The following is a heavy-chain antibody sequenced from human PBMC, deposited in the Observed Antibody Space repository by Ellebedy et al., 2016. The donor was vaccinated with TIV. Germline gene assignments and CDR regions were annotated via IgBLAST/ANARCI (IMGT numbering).Heavy chain of an antibody. V-gene: IGHV1-69*04. J-gene: IGHJ4*02. CDR3: ARGPPKWEVPLDLDY. Sequence: ASVKVSCKASGYTFTSYGISWVRQAPGLGLEWMGRIIPIVGITIYAQKFQDRVTITEDNFTNTVYMEMSSLTSEDTAVYYCARGPPKWEVPLDLDYWGQGTLVIVSS. CDR1: GYTFTSYG. D-gene: IGHD1-26*01. CDR2: IIPIVGIT.